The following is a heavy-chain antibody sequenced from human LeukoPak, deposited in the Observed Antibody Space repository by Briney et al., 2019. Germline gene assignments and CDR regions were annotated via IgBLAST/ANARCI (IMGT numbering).Heavy chain of an antibody. CDR3: ATHLRFLEWLFDY. CDR1: GFTFSSYA. V-gene: IGHV3-23*01. D-gene: IGHD3-3*01. J-gene: IGHJ4*02. CDR2: ISGSGGST. Sequence: GGSLRLSCAASGFTFSSYAMSWVRQAPGKGLEWVSAISGSGGSTYYADSVKGRFTISRDNSKNTLYLQMNSLRAEYTAVYYCATHLRFLEWLFDYWGQGTLVTVSS.